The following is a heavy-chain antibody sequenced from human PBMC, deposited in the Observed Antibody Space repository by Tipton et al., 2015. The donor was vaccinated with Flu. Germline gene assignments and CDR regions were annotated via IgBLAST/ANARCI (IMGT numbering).Heavy chain of an antibody. D-gene: IGHD4-17*01. CDR2: IYYIGST. Sequence: TLSLTCTGASITNDYCSWIRQSPGKGLEWIGYIYYIGSTNYNPSLKSRVTISLDTSRSQCSLKLTSVTTADTATYYCATDRDYGDYAISAYFDNWGQGTLVAVSS. V-gene: IGHV4-59*01. CDR3: ATDRDYGDYAISAYFDN. CDR1: ASITNDY. J-gene: IGHJ4*02.